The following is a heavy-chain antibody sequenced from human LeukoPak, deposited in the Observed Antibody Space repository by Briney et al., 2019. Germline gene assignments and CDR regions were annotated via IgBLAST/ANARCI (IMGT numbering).Heavy chain of an antibody. CDR2: TNNDGSST. CDR3: TRSVFPYYFDC. Sequence: PGGSLRLSCAASGFTFDDYGMSWVRQAPGKGLEWVSRTNNDGSSTTYADFVKGRFTSSRDNTKNTLYLQMDSLRAEDTAVYYCTRSVFPYYFDCWGQGTLVTVSS. CDR1: GFTFDDYG. V-gene: IGHV3-74*01. D-gene: IGHD3-10*02. J-gene: IGHJ4*02.